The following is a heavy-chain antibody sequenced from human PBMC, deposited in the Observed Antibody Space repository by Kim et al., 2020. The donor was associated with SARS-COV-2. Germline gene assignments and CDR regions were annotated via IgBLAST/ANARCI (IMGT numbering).Heavy chain of an antibody. J-gene: IGHJ3*02. D-gene: IGHD3-3*01. Sequence: QKLQGRVTITSDTSASTAYMELSSLRSEDTAVYYCAGPLTSGYSPNAFDIWGQGTMVTVSS. V-gene: IGHV1-3*01. CDR3: AGPLTSGYSPNAFDI.